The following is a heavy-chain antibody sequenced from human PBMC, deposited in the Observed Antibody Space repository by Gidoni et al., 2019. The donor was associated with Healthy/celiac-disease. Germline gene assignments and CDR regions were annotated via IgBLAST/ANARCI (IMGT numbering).Heavy chain of an antibody. CDR2: IKTKADGGTT. CDR3: AEGSGDYGFDY. J-gene: IGHJ4*02. D-gene: IGHD4-17*01. Sequence: EVQLVESGGGLVKPGGSLSLSCSASGFTFSNAWMTWVRQAPGKGLEWVGRIKTKADGGTTDYAAPVKGRFSISRDDSKNTLYLQMNSLKTEDTAVYYCAEGSGDYGFDYWGQGTLVTVSS. CDR1: GFTFSNAW. V-gene: IGHV3-15*01.